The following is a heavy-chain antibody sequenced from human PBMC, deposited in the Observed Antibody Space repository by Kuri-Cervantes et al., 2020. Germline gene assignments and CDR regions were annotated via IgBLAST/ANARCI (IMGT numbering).Heavy chain of an antibody. CDR2: ISFDGSIK. CDR3: TRLGAFETTVATGGDY. J-gene: IGHJ4*02. D-gene: IGHD4-17*01. CDR1: GFTFSGYP. V-gene: IGHV3-30-3*01. Sequence: GESLKISCAASGFTFSGYPMHWVRQAPGKGLEWLAVISFDGSIKYYADSVRGRFTVSRDNSKNTLYLQMNSLKTEDTAVYYCTRLGAFETTVATGGDYWGQGTLVTVSS.